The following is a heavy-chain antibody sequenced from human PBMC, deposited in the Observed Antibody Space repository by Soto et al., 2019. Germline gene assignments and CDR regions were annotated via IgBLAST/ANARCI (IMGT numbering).Heavy chain of an antibody. D-gene: IGHD3-10*01. V-gene: IGHV3-48*01. CDR2: ISSSSSTI. CDR3: ARDGAEWFGELFPYYYYYMDV. CDR1: GFTFSSYS. Sequence: GGSLRLSCAASGFTFSSYSMNWVRQAPGKGLEWVSYISSSSSTIYYADSVKGRFTISRDNAKNSLYLQMNSLRAEDTAVYYCARDGAEWFGELFPYYYYYMDVWGKGTTVTVSS. J-gene: IGHJ6*03.